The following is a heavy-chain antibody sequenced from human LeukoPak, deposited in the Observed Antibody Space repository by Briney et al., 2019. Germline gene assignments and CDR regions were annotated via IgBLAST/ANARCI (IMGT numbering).Heavy chain of an antibody. J-gene: IGHJ5*02. V-gene: IGHV4-61*05. CDR3: ARVYDYASPGWFDP. D-gene: IGHD3-16*01. CDR2: IYYSGST. Sequence: PSETLSLTCTVSGGSISSSSYYWGWIRQPPGKGLEWIGYIYYSGSTNYNPSLKSRVTISVDTSKNQFSLKLSSVTAADTAVYYCARVYDYASPGWFDPWGQGTLVTVSS. CDR1: GGSISSSSYY.